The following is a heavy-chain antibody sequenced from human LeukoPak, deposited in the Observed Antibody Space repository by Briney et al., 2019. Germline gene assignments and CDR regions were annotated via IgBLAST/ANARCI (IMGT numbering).Heavy chain of an antibody. CDR3: SGAGGNSH. V-gene: IGHV3-66*01. CDR1: GFTVSDNH. D-gene: IGHD3-10*01. J-gene: IGHJ4*02. Sequence: GGSLRLSCAASGFTVSDNHMTWVRQAPGKGLECVSVMFGGGDTHYADSVKGRFTISRDSSKNKVYLQMKSLRVDDTAVYYCSGAGGNSHLGQGTPVTVSS. CDR2: MFGGGDT.